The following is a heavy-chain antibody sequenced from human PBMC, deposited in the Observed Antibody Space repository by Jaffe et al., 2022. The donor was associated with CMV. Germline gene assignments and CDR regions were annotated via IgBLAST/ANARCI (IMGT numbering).Heavy chain of an antibody. CDR3: ARPPDYGGNSWDY. J-gene: IGHJ4*02. V-gene: IGHV4-39*01. CDR2: ISYRGTT. D-gene: IGHD4-17*01. CDR1: GGSISTTNLY. Sequence: QLQLQESGPGLVKPSETLSLTCTVSGGSISTTNLYWGWIRQSPGKGLDWIGSISYRGTTYYNPSLKSRVTISVDTSKNQFSLKLSSVTAADTAVYYCARPPDYGGNSWDYWGQGSLVTVSS.